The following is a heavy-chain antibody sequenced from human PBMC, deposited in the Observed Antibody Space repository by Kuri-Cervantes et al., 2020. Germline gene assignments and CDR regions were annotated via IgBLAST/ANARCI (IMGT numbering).Heavy chain of an antibody. D-gene: IGHD3-10*01. CDR2: IRSKAYGGTT. J-gene: IGHJ4*02. CDR3: ARWRSGICED. CDR1: GFTFGDYA. V-gene: IGHV3-49*04. Sequence: GESLKISCTASGFTFGDYAMSWVRQAPGKGLEWVGFIRSKAYGGTTEYAASLKGRFTISRDDLTSTLFLQMNSLKTEDTAVYYCARWRSGICEDWGQGTLVTVSS.